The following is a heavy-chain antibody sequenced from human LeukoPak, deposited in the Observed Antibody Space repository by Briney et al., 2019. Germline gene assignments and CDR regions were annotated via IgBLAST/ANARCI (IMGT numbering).Heavy chain of an antibody. Sequence: SETLSLTCTVSGGSISSSSYYWGWIRQPPGKGLEWIGYIYYSGSTNYNPSLKSRVTISVDTSKNQFSLNLSSVTAADTAVYYCARPYCSSTSCYPYFDYWGQGTLVTVSS. CDR2: IYYSGST. D-gene: IGHD2-2*01. CDR3: ARPYCSSTSCYPYFDY. V-gene: IGHV4-61*05. J-gene: IGHJ4*02. CDR1: GGSISSSSYY.